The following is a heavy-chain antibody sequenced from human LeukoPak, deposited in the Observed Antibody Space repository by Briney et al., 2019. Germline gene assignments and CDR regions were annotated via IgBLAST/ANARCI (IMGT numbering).Heavy chain of an antibody. D-gene: IGHD6-13*01. CDR1: GYTFTSYD. Sequence: ASVKVSCKASGYTFTSYDINWVRQATGQGLEWMGWMNPNSGNTGYAQKFQGRVTMTRNTSISTAYMELSSLRSEDTAVYYCARGVRAAAGTEGFDPWGQGTLVTVSS. CDR3: ARGVRAAAGTEGFDP. CDR2: MNPNSGNT. V-gene: IGHV1-8*01. J-gene: IGHJ5*02.